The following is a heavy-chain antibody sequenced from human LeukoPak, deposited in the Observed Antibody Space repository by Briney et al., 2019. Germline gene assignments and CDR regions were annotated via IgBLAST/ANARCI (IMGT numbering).Heavy chain of an antibody. Sequence: PSETLSLTCTVSGGSISSGGYYWSWIRQHPGKGLEWIGYIYYSGSTYYNPSLKSRVTISVDTSKNQFSLKLSSVTAADTAVYYCASLNVYDYYFDYWGQGTLVTVSS. CDR1: GGSISSGGYY. J-gene: IGHJ4*02. CDR2: IYYSGST. CDR3: ASLNVYDYYFDY. V-gene: IGHV4-31*03. D-gene: IGHD5/OR15-5a*01.